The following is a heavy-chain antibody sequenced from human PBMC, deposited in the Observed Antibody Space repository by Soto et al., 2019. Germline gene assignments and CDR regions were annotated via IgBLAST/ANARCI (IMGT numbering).Heavy chain of an antibody. J-gene: IGHJ4*02. CDR2: ISAYNGNT. V-gene: IGHV1-18*01. CDR3: ARDLAAGTCDY. Sequence: QVQLVQSGAEVKKPGASVKVSCKASGYTFNSYAISWVRQAPGQGLEWMGWISAYNGNTNYAQMLQGRVTMTTDTSTSTAYMELRSQRSDDKAVYYGARDLAAGTCDYWGQGTLVTVSS. D-gene: IGHD6-13*01. CDR1: GYTFNSYA.